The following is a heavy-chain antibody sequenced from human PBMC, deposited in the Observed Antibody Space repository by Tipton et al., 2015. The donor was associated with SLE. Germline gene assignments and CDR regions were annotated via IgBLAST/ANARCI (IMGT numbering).Heavy chain of an antibody. CDR3: ARGSWDNRSWYCNY. D-gene: IGHD6-13*01. CDR2: IKQDGSEK. CDR1: GFTFSSYW. Sequence: SLRLSCAASGFTFSSYWMSWVRQAPGKGLEWVANIKQDGSEKYYVDSVKGRFTISRDNAKNSLYLQMNSRRAEDTAVYYCARGSWDNRSWYCNYWGQGTLVTVSS. J-gene: IGHJ4*02. V-gene: IGHV3-7*01.